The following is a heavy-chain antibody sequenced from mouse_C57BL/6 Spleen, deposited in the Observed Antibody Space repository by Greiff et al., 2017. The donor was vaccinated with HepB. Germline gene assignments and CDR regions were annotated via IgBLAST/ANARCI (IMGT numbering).Heavy chain of an antibody. J-gene: IGHJ4*01. CDR2: IDPNSGGP. V-gene: IGHV1-72*01. Sequence: VQLQQSGAELVKPGASVKLSCKASGYTFTSYWMHWVKQRPGRGLEWIGRIDPNSGGPKYNEKFKSKATLTVDKPSSTAYMQLSSLTSEDAAVYYCARKGAVADYYAMDYWGQGTSVTVSS. CDR1: GYTFTSYW. CDR3: ARKGAVADYYAMDY. D-gene: IGHD1-1*01.